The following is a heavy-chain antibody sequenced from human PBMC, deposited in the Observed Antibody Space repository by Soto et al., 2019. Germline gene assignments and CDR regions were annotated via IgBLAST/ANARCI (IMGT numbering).Heavy chain of an antibody. CDR3: ARAPYCGGDCYSFFDY. V-gene: IGHV4-30-4*01. Sequence: SETLSLTCTVSGGSISSGDYYWSWIRQPPGKGLEWIGYIYYSGSTYYNPSLKSRVTISVDTSKNQFSLKLSSVTAADTAVYYCARAPYCGGDCYSFFDYWGQGTLVTVSS. D-gene: IGHD2-21*02. CDR2: IYYSGST. J-gene: IGHJ4*02. CDR1: GGSISSGDYY.